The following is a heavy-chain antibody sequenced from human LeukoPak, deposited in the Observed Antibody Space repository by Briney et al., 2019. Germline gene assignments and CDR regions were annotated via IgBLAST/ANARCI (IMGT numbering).Heavy chain of an antibody. CDR3: ARGGDYYGSGSYRPKYYYYGMDV. J-gene: IGHJ6*04. V-gene: IGHV1-3*01. CDR2: INAGNGNT. CDR1: GYAFTSYA. Sequence: ASVKVSCKASGYAFTSYAMHWVRQAPGQRLEGMGWINAGNGNTKYSQKFEGRVTISRDTSASTAYMELSSLRSEDTAVYYCARGGDYYGSGSYRPKYYYYGMDVWGKGTTVTVSS. D-gene: IGHD3-10*01.